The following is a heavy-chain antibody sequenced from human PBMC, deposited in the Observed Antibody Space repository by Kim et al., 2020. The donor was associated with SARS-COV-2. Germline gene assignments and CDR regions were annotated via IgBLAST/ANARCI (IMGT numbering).Heavy chain of an antibody. CDR3: ARGMGIVVVITTPYYYGMDV. CDR1: GYTFTGYY. Sequence: ASVKVSCKASGYTFTGYYMHWVRQVPVQGLEWMGWINPNSGGTNYAQKFQGWVTMTRDTSISTAYMELSRLRSDDTAVYYCARGMGIVVVITTPYYYGMDVWGQGTTVTVSS. CDR2: INPNSGGT. D-gene: IGHD3-22*01. J-gene: IGHJ6*02. V-gene: IGHV1-2*04.